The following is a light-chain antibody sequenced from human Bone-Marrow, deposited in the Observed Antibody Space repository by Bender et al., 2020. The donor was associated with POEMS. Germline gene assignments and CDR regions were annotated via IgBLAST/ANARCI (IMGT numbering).Light chain of an antibody. CDR3: ASYRIISKWV. V-gene: IGLV2-11*01. Sequence: QSALTQPRSVSGSPGQSVTISCTGTSSDVGGYNYVSWYQQHPGKAPKLIIFDVSDRPSGVSDRFSGSKSGNTASLTISGLQAEDEADYYCASYRIISKWVFGGGTKLTVL. CDR2: DVS. CDR1: SSDVGGYNY. J-gene: IGLJ3*02.